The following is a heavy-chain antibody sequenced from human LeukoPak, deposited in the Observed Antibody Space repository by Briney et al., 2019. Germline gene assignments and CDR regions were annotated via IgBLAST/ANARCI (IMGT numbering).Heavy chain of an antibody. CDR1: GGTFSSYA. CDR3: ARANRITMVRDFDY. V-gene: IGHV1-69*06. Sequence: SVKVSCKASGGTFSSYAISWVRQAPGQGLEWMGGIIPIFGTANYAQKFQGRVTITADKSTSTAYMELSSLRSEDTAVYYCARANRITMVRDFDYWGQGTLVTVSS. D-gene: IGHD3-10*01. J-gene: IGHJ4*02. CDR2: IIPIFGTA.